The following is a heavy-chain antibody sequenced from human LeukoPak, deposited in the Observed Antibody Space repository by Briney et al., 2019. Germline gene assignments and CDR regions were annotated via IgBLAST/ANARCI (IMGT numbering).Heavy chain of an antibody. D-gene: IGHD2-21*01. CDR2: ICXXXXXX. Sequence: PGGSLRLSCAASGFTFSSTTXXWVRQTPXXXXXXXXTICXXXXXXXXAXXXXXXXXXSRDNSKSTLSLQMNTLRAEDTAVYYCAKGRGGDCSSSMDVWGQGTTVTVSS. CDR3: AKGRGGDCSSSMDV. J-gene: IGHJ6*02. CDR1: GFTFSSTT. V-gene: IGHV3-23*01.